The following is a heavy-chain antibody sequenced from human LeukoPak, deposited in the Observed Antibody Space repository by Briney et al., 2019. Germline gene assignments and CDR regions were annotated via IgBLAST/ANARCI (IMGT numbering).Heavy chain of an antibody. J-gene: IGHJ4*02. D-gene: IGHD7-27*01. Sequence: SETLSLTCAVYGGSFSGYYWSWIRQPPGKGLEWIGEINHSGSTNYNPSLKSRVTISVDTSKNQFSLKLSSVTATDTAVYYCARGIGTGGKGDYWGQGTLVTVSS. CDR3: ARGIGTGGKGDY. V-gene: IGHV4-34*01. CDR1: GGSFSGYY. CDR2: INHSGST.